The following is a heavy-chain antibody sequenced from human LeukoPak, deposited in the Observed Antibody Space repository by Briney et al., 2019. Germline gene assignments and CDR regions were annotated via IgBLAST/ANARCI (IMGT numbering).Heavy chain of an antibody. V-gene: IGHV1-18*01. CDR3: ARDITGGEDY. CDR1: GYTFTRYS. D-gene: IGHD1-20*01. Sequence: ASVKVSCKASGYTFTRYSITWFRQAPGQGLEWMGWIGGYNGDTKYSQKFQDRVTVTTDTSSTTVYMELRSLRSDDTAVYYCARDITGGEDYWGQGTLVTVSS. CDR2: IGGYNGDT. J-gene: IGHJ4*02.